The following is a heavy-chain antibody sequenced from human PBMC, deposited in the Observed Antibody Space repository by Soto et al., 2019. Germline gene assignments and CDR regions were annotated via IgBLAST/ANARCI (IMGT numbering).Heavy chain of an antibody. CDR1: GYTFTSYY. J-gene: IGHJ5*02. CDR3: ARDDSSGYGVDP. V-gene: IGHV1-46*04. D-gene: IGHD3-22*01. Sequence: QVQLVQSGAEVKKPGASVKVSCKASGYTFTSYYMHWVRQAPGQGLEWMGIINPSGGSTSYAQKLQGRVTMTRDTSTSTVYMELSSLRSEDTAVYYCARDDSSGYGVDPWGQGTLVTVSS. CDR2: INPSGGST.